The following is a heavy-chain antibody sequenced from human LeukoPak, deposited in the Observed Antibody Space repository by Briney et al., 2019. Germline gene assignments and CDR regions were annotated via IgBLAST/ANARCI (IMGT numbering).Heavy chain of an antibody. J-gene: IGHJ3*02. CDR1: GFTFSSYW. D-gene: IGHD6-19*01. Sequence: GGSLRLSCAASGFTFSSYWMSWVRQAPGKGLEWVANINQDGSEKYYVDSVKGRFTISRDNAKNSLYLQMNSLRAEDTAVYYCARDRAGSGWFGGFDIWGQGTMVTVSS. CDR2: INQDGSEK. V-gene: IGHV3-7*03. CDR3: ARDRAGSGWFGGFDI.